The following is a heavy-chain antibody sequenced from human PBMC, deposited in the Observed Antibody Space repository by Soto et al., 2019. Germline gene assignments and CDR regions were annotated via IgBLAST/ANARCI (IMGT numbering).Heavy chain of an antibody. V-gene: IGHV3-49*03. CDR2: IRSKAYGGTT. CDR3: TRDWPEKYYDILTGYYSDYYYMDV. J-gene: IGHJ6*03. D-gene: IGHD3-9*01. Sequence: GGSLRLSCTASGFTFGDYAMSWFRQAPGKGLEWVGFIRSKAYGGTTEYAASVKGRFTISRDDSKSIAYLQMNSLKTEDTAVYYCTRDWPEKYYDILTGYYSDYYYMDVWGKGTTVTVSS. CDR1: GFTFGDYA.